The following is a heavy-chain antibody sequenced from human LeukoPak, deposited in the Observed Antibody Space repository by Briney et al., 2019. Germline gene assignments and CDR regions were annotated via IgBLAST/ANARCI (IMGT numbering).Heavy chain of an antibody. Sequence: PGGSLRLSCAASGFTFSTYWMTWVRQAPGKGLEWVANIKEDGSEKYYVDSVKGRFTISRDNAKTSLYLQMNSLRAEDTAVYYCARKQWLVQGGAFDIWGQGTMVTVSS. J-gene: IGHJ3*02. CDR3: ARKQWLVQGGAFDI. CDR1: GFTFSTYW. D-gene: IGHD6-19*01. V-gene: IGHV3-7*01. CDR2: IKEDGSEK.